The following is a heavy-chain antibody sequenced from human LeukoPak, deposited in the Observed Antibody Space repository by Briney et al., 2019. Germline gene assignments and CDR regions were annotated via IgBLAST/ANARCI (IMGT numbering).Heavy chain of an antibody. J-gene: IGHJ6*03. CDR3: GRTYRYSDFWNSYSHMDV. CDR1: DGSFSGYH. V-gene: IGHV4-34*01. D-gene: IGHD3-3*01. Sequence: SETLSLTCGVYDGSFSGYHWSWIRQPPGKGLEWIGEINHSGSTNYNPSLKSRVTISLDTSTNQFSLKLSSVSAADTAVYYCGRTYRYSDFWNSYSHMDVWGKGTTVTVSS. CDR2: INHSGST.